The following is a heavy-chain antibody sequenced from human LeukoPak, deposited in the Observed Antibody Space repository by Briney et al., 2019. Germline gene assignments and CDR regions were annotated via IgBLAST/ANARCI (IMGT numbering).Heavy chain of an antibody. CDR2: IDWDDDR. D-gene: IGHD5-24*01. V-gene: IGHV2-70*11. CDR3: ARSSRDHYYNYGMDV. CDR1: GFSLSTSGMC. J-gene: IGHJ6*02. Sequence: SGPTLVNPTQTLTLTCTFSGFSLSTSGMCVSWIRQPPGKALEWLARIDWDDDRYYNTSLKTRLTISKDTSKNQVVLTMTNMDPVGTATYYCARSSRDHYYNYGMDVWGQGTTVTVSS.